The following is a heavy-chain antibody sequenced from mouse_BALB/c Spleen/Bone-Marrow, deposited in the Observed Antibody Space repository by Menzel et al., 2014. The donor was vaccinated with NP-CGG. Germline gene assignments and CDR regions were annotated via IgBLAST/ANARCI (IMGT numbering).Heavy chain of an antibody. CDR2: ISNGSSTI. J-gene: IGHJ4*01. CDR1: GFTFSSFG. Sequence: EVKLEESGGGLVQPGGSLKLSCAASGFTFSSFGMHWVRQAPEKGLEWVAYISNGSSTIYYADTVKGRFTISRDNPKNTLFLQMTSLRSEDTAMYYCARKGAMITHYYAMDYWGQGTSVTVSS. D-gene: IGHD2-4*01. CDR3: ARKGAMITHYYAMDY. V-gene: IGHV5-17*02.